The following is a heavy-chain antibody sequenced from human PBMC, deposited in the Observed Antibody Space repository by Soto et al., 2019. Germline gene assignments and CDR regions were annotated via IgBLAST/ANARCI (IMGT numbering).Heavy chain of an antibody. J-gene: IGHJ4*02. CDR1: GGSISSSSYY. V-gene: IGHV4-39*07. D-gene: IGHD5-12*01. Sequence: PSETLSLTCTVSGGSISSSSYYWGWIREPPGKGLEWIGSIYYSGSTYYNPSLKSRVTISVDTSKNQFSLKLSSVTAADTAVYYCARVRFLVATIILYYFDYWGQGTLVTVSS. CDR2: IYYSGST. CDR3: ARVRFLVATIILYYFDY.